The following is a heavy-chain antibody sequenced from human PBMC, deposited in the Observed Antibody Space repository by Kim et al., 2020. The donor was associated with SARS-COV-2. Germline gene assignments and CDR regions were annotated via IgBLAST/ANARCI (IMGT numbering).Heavy chain of an antibody. D-gene: IGHD3-16*01. J-gene: IGHJ3*02. V-gene: IGHV3-66*01. CDR2: IYSGGST. CDR1: GFTVSSNY. CDR3: ARDYYDYVGGEAFDI. Sequence: GGSLRLSCAASGFTVSSNYMSWVRQAPGKGLEWVSVIYSGGSTYYADSVKGRFTISRDNSKNTLYLQMNSLRAEDTAVYYCARDYYDYVGGEAFDIWGQGTMVTVSS.